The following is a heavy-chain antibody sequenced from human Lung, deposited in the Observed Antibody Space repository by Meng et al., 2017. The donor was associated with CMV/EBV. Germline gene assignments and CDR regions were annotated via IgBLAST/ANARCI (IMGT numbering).Heavy chain of an antibody. D-gene: IGHD1-20*01. CDR1: GFTFSSYW. CDR3: ARISDMTGTTYYVDY. J-gene: IGHJ4*02. CDR2: IKQDGSEK. V-gene: IGHV3-7*01. Sequence: GESXKISCAASGFTFSSYWMSWVRQAPGKGLEWVANIKQDGSEKYYVDSVKGRFTISRDNAKNSLYLQMNSLRAEDTAVYYCARISDMTGTTYYVDYWGQGTLVTVSS.